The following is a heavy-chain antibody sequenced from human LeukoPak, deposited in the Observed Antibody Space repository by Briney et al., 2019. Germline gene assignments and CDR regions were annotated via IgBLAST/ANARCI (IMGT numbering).Heavy chain of an antibody. J-gene: IGHJ5*02. V-gene: IGHV4-34*01. CDR1: GGSFSGYY. CDR3: ARGTRYYYDSSGYYRGSIRFDH. Sequence: SETLSLTCAVYGGSFSGYYWSGLRQPPGKGLDWIGEINHSVSTNYNPSLKSRVTISVDTSKNQFSLKLSSVTAADTAVYYCARGTRYYYDSSGYYRGSIRFDHWGQGTLVTVSS. CDR2: INHSVST. D-gene: IGHD3-22*01.